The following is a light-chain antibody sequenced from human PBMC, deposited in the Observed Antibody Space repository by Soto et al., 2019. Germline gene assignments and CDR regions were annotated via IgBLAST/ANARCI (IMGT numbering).Light chain of an antibody. V-gene: IGKV1-5*01. CDR2: DAS. J-gene: IGKJ1*01. CDR1: QSISSW. CDR3: QQYNSYPWT. Sequence: DIQMTQSPSTLSASVGDRVTITCRASQSISSWLAWYQQKPGKAPKLLIYDASSLESGVPSRFSGSGSGTEFTLTISSLQHDDFATSYCQQYNSYPWTFGQGTKVEIK.